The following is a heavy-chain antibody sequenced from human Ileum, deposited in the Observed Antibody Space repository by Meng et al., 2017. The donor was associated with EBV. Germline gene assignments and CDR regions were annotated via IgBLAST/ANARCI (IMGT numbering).Heavy chain of an antibody. Sequence: QVQLQESGPGVVKPSETLSLTCSVSGGSVSSGGNYWSWIRQPPGKGLEWIGYIYNSGSTNYNPSLKSRVTISVDTSKNQFSLKLSSVTAADTAVYYCARDGYSSGSDWGQGTLVTVSS. CDR2: IYNSGST. V-gene: IGHV4-61*08. J-gene: IGHJ4*02. CDR1: GGSVSSGGNY. CDR3: ARDGYSSGSD. D-gene: IGHD6-19*01.